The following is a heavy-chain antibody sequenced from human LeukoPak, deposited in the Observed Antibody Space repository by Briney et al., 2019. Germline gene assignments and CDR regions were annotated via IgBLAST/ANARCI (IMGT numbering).Heavy chain of an antibody. CDR2: ISAYNGNT. V-gene: IGHV1-18*01. D-gene: IGHD3-22*01. CDR3: ARVGSHDSSGYYDYYYYMDV. J-gene: IGHJ6*03. Sequence: ASVKVSCKASGYTFTSYGISWVRQAPGQGLEWMGWISAYNGNTNYAQKLQGRVTMTTDTSTSTAYMELRSLGSDDTAVYYCARVGSHDSSGYYDYYYYMDVWGKGTTVTVSS. CDR1: GYTFTSYG.